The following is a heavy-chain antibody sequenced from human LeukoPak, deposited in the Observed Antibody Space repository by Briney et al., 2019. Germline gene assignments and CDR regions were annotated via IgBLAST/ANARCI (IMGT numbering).Heavy chain of an antibody. J-gene: IGHJ4*02. CDR1: GFTFTNYA. CDR2: ISGSGNSI. CDR3: AKDPRWWELFYDF. D-gene: IGHD3-16*01. Sequence: PGGSLRLSCAASGFTFTNYAMTWVRQAPGKGLEWVSSISGSGNSIYYADSVKGRFTISRDNARNTVYLQMNSLRAEDTAVYHCAKDPRWWELFYDFWGQGTLVTVSS. V-gene: IGHV3-23*01.